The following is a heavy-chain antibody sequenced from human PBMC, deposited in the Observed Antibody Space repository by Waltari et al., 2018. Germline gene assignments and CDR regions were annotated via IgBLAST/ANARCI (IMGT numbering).Heavy chain of an antibody. CDR3: ARLYDFWSGYPD. J-gene: IGHJ4*02. D-gene: IGHD3-3*01. CDR2: IYHSGST. V-gene: IGHV4-38-2*01. CDR1: GYSISSGSY. Sequence: QVQLQESGPGLVKPSETLSLTCAVSGYSISSGSYWGWIRQPPGKGLEWIGSIYHSGSTYYNPSLKSRVTISVDTSKNQFSLKLSSVTAADTAVYYCARLYDFWSGYPDWGQGTLVTVSS.